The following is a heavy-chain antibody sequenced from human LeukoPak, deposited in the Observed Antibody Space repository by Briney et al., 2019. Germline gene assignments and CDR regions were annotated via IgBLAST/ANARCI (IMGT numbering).Heavy chain of an antibody. CDR3: AREAWSITMIVVDLDY. V-gene: IGHV3-30-3*01. J-gene: IGHJ4*02. CDR2: ISYDGSNK. D-gene: IGHD3-22*01. Sequence: GGSLGLSCAASGFTFSSYAMHWVRQAPGKGLEWVAVISYDGSNKYYADSVKGRFTISRDNSKNTLYLQMNSLRAEDTAVYYCAREAWSITMIVVDLDYWGQGTLVTVSS. CDR1: GFTFSSYA.